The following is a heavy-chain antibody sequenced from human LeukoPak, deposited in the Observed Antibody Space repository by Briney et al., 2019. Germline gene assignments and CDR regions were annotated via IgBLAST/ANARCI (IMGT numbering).Heavy chain of an antibody. D-gene: IGHD3-10*01. V-gene: IGHV1-69*05. CDR1: GGTFSSYA. Sequence: GASVKVSCKASGGTFSSYAISWVRQAPGQGLEWMGGIIPIFGTANYAQKFQGRVTITTDESTSTAYMELSSLRSEDTAVYYCARGGSMRFGELLLSAFDIWGQGTMVTVSS. CDR3: ARGGSMRFGELLLSAFDI. CDR2: IIPIFGTA. J-gene: IGHJ3*02.